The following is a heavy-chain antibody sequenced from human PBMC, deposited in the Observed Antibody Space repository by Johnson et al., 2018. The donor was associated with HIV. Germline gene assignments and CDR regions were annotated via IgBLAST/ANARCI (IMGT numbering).Heavy chain of an antibody. J-gene: IGHJ3*02. Sequence: QVQLVESGGGLVQPGRSLRLSCAASGFTFDDYAMHWVRQAPGKGLEWVAILWYDGTTAFYADSVKGRFTISRDTSKKMLYLQMNSLRVDDTAVYYCAKTGGGAALDSWGQGTMVTVSS. CDR1: GFTFDDYA. CDR2: LWYDGTTA. V-gene: IGHV3-33*03. CDR3: AKTGGGAALDS. D-gene: IGHD3-16*01.